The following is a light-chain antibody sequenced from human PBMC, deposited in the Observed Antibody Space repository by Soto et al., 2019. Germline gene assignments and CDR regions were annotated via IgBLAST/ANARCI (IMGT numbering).Light chain of an antibody. J-gene: IGLJ2*01. CDR3: SSYSSSGAHHVV. CDR1: SSDVGGYNY. CDR2: DVS. Sequence: QSVLTQPASVSGSPGQSITISCTGTSSDVGGYNYVSWYQQYPGKAPKLMIYDVSNRPSGVSNRFSGSKSGNTASLTISGLQPEDEADYHCSSYSSSGAHHVVFGGGTKVTVL. V-gene: IGLV2-14*01.